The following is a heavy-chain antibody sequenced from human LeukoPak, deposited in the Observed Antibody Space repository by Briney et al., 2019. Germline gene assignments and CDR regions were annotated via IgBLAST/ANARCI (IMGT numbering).Heavy chain of an antibody. CDR2: IGTSGDT. Sequence: TGGSLRLSCAASGFTFSSYDMHWVRHATGKGLEWVSVIGTSGDTYYAGSVKGRFTISRENAKNSLYLQMNSLTAGDTAVYFCSRVGSSGWPNYFDSWGQGTLVTVSS. CDR1: GFTFSSYD. D-gene: IGHD6-19*01. J-gene: IGHJ4*02. CDR3: SRVGSSGWPNYFDS. V-gene: IGHV3-13*04.